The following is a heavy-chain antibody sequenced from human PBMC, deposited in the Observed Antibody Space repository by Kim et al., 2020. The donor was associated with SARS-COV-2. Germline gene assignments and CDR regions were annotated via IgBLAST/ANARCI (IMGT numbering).Heavy chain of an antibody. CDR3: ASHSSGWFA. V-gene: IGHV3-7*01. D-gene: IGHD6-19*01. Sequence: GGSLRLSCAASGFTFTSYWMSWVRQAPGKGLEWVANINQDGSEKYYVDSVKGRFTISRDNAKNSMYLQMSSLRVEDTAVYYCASHSSGWFAWGQGALVTV. CDR1: GFTFTSYW. CDR2: INQDGSEK. J-gene: IGHJ5*02.